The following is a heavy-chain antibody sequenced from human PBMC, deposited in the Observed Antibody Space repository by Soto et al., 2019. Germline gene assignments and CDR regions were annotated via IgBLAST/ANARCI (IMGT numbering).Heavy chain of an antibody. Sequence: GESLKISCKGSGYSFTSYWIGWVRQMPGKGLEWMGIIYPGDSDTRYSPSFQGQVTISADKSISTAYLQWSSLKASDTAMYYCARQARGEDYSNYYYYGMDVWGQGTTVTVSS. J-gene: IGHJ6*02. CDR3: ARQARGEDYSNYYYYGMDV. CDR2: IYPGDSDT. V-gene: IGHV5-51*01. D-gene: IGHD4-4*01. CDR1: GYSFTSYW.